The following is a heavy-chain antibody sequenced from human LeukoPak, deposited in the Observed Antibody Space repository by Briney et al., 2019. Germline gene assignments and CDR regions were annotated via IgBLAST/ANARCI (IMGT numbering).Heavy chain of an antibody. V-gene: IGHV1-69*05. CDR2: IIPIFGTA. Sequence: GASVKVSCKAFGGTFSSYAISWVRQAPGQGLEWMGGIIPIFGTANYAQKFQGRVTITTDESTSTAYTELSSLRSEDTAVYYCARSGHYDFWSGYPSDYYYYYMDVWGKGTTVTVSS. J-gene: IGHJ6*03. CDR1: GGTFSSYA. D-gene: IGHD3-3*01. CDR3: ARSGHYDFWSGYPSDYYYYYMDV.